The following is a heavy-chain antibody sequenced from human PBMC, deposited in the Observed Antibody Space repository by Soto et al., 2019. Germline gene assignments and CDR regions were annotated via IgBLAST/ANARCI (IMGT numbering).Heavy chain of an antibody. D-gene: IGHD2-2*01. CDR1: GFTFSSYA. V-gene: IGHV3-64D*08. CDR2: ISSNGGST. J-gene: IGHJ4*02. Sequence: GGSLRLSCSASGFTFSSYAMHWVRQAPGKGLEYVSAISSNGGSTYYADSVKGRFTISRDNSKNTLYLQMNSLRAEDTAIYYCAKLGSSSWSPHYYFDYWGQGTLVTVSS. CDR3: AKLGSSSWSPHYYFDY.